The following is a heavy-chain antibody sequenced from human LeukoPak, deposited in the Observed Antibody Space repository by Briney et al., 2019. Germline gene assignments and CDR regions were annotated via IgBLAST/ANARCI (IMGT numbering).Heavy chain of an antibody. V-gene: IGHV4-59*01. CDR2: IYYSGST. D-gene: IGHD5-18*01. Sequence: SETLSLTCTVSGGSISNFCWSWIRQPPGKGLEWIGYIYYSGSTNYNPSLKSRVTISVDTSKNQFSLKLSSVTAADTAVYYCASIDQVETTMGGYYFDYWGQGTLVTVSS. CDR3: ASIDQVETTMGGYYFDY. J-gene: IGHJ4*02. CDR1: GGSISNFC.